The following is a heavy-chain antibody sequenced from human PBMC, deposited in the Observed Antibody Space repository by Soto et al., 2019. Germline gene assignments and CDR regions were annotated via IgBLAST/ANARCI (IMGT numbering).Heavy chain of an antibody. CDR2: IIPIFGTA. Sequence: QVQLVQSGAEVKKPGSSVKVSCKASGGTFSSYAIIWVRQAPGQGLEWMGGIIPIFGTANYAQKFQGRVTITADESTGTSYVELSSLRSEDTAVYYCARDCSGGSCYFNDAFDIWGQGTMVTVSS. D-gene: IGHD2-15*01. CDR1: GGTFSSYA. J-gene: IGHJ3*02. CDR3: ARDCSGGSCYFNDAFDI. V-gene: IGHV1-69*01.